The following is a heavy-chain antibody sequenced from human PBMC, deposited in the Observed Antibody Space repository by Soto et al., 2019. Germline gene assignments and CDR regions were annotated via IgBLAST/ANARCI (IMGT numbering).Heavy chain of an antibody. Sequence: GGSLRLSCAASGFTFSSYAMSWVRQAPGKGLEWVSAISGSGGSTYYADSVKGRFTISRDNSKNTLYLQMNSLRAEDTAVYYCAKATGYCSSTSCPFDYWGQGTLDTVSS. CDR2: ISGSGGST. V-gene: IGHV3-23*01. CDR3: AKATGYCSSTSCPFDY. D-gene: IGHD2-2*01. CDR1: GFTFSSYA. J-gene: IGHJ4*02.